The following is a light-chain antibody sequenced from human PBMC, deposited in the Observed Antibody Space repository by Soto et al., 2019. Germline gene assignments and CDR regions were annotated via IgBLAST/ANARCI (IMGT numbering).Light chain of an antibody. Sequence: EIVMTQSPGTLSLSPGERATISCRASQVIGSRYLAWYHQKSGQAPRLLIYGASSRATGIPDRFSGSGSGTDFPLTITRLEPEDFGVYYCQWFGSSIPHTFGPGTKLEIK. V-gene: IGKV3-20*01. J-gene: IGKJ2*01. CDR2: GAS. CDR1: QVIGSRY. CDR3: QWFGSSIPHT.